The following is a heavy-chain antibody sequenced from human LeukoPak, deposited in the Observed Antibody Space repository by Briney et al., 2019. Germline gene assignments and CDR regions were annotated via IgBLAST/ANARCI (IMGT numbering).Heavy chain of an antibody. D-gene: IGHD6-13*01. CDR3: ARDRIAAAGQLYNWLDP. Sequence: SVKVSCKASGYTFTGYYMHWVRQAPGQGLEWMGRINPNSGGTNYVQKFQGRATMTRDTSISTAYMELSRLRSDDTAVYYCARDRIAAAGQLYNWLDPWGQGTLVTVSS. V-gene: IGHV1-2*06. CDR2: INPNSGGT. J-gene: IGHJ5*02. CDR1: GYTFTGYY.